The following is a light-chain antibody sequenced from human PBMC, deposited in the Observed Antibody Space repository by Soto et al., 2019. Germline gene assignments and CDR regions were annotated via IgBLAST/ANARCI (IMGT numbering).Light chain of an antibody. Sequence: VQTQPPSVSGAPGQRVAISCTGSSSNIGAGYDVHWYQQLPGTAPKLLIYGNSNRPSGVPDRFSGSKSGTSASLAITGLQAEDEADYYCQSYDSSLSGYVFGTGTKVTVL. CDR1: SSNIGAGYD. CDR2: GNS. V-gene: IGLV1-40*01. CDR3: QSYDSSLSGYV. J-gene: IGLJ1*01.